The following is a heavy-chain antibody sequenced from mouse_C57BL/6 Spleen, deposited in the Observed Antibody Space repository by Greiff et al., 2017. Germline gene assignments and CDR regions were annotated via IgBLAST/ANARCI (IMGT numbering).Heavy chain of an antibody. CDR3: ARCYYGSSYLDY. V-gene: IGHV1-64*01. J-gene: IGHJ2*01. CDR2: IHPNSGST. CDR1: GYTFTSYW. D-gene: IGHD1-1*01. Sequence: QVQLKQPGAELVKPGASVKLSCKASGYTFTSYWMHWVKQRPGQGLEWIGMIHPNSGSTNYNEKFKSKATLTVDKSSSTAYMQLSSLTSEDSAVYYCARCYYGSSYLDYWGQGTTLTVSS.